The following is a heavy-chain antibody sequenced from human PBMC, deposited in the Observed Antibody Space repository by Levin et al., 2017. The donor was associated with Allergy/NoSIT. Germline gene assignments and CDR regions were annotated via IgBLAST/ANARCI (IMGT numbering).Heavy chain of an antibody. D-gene: IGHD6-13*01. V-gene: IGHV3-21*01. J-gene: IGHJ4*02. CDR1: GFTFSSYS. Sequence: GESLKISCAASGFTFSSYSMNWVRQAPGKGLEWVSSISSSSSYIYYADSVKGRFTISRDNAKNSLYLQMNSLRAEDTAVYYCARLQQQRTAYFDYWGQGTLLTVSS. CDR2: ISSSSSYI. CDR3: ARLQQQRTAYFDY.